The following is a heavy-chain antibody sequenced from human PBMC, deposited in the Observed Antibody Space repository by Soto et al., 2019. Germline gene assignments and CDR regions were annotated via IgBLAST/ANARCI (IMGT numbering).Heavy chain of an antibody. V-gene: IGHV1-3*01. D-gene: IGHD6-19*01. CDR1: GYTFSSYA. CDR3: ARVSGWYYFDY. CDR2: INAGNGNT. J-gene: IGHJ4*02. Sequence: ASVKVSCKASGYTFSSYAMHWVRQAPGQRLEWMGWINAGNGNTKYSQKFQGRVTITRDTSASTAYMELSSLRSEDTAVYYCARVSGWYYFDYGGQGPLVTVSS.